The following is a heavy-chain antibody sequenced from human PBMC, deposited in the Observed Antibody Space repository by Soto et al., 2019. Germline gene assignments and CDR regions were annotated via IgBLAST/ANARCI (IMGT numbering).Heavy chain of an antibody. CDR3: AKVRGSGWTDYYYYYGMDV. CDR2: ISGSGGST. V-gene: IGHV3-23*01. CDR1: GFTFSSYA. Sequence: GGSLRLSCAASGFTFSSYAMSWVRQAPGKGLEWVSAISGSGGSTYYADSVKGRFTISRDNSKNTLYLQMNSLRAEDTAVYYCAKVRGSGWTDYYYYYGMDVWGQGTTVTVSS. J-gene: IGHJ6*02. D-gene: IGHD6-19*01.